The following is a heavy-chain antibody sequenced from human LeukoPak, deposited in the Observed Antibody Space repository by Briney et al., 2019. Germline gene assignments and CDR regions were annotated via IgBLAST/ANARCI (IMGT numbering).Heavy chain of an antibody. Sequence: KPSETLSLTCTVSGGSISSSSYYWGWIRQPPGKGLEWIGSIYYSGSTYYNPSLKSRVTISVDTSKNQFSLKLSSVTAADTAVYYCARDNPDYYYYYYMDVWGKGTTVTISS. J-gene: IGHJ6*03. CDR1: GGSISSSSYY. CDR2: IYYSGST. CDR3: ARDNPDYYYYYYMDV. V-gene: IGHV4-39*07.